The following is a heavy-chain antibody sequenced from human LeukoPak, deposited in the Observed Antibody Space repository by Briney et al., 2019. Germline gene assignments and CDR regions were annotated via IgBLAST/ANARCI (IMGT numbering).Heavy chain of an antibody. J-gene: IGHJ5*02. CDR1: GGTFSSYA. CDR3: ARDYSDRYNWFDP. CDR2: IIPIFGIA. Sequence: RASVKVSCKASGGTFSSYAISWVRQAPGQGLEWMGRIIPIFGIANYAQKFQGRVTITADKSTSTAYMELSRLRSEDTAVYYCARDYSDRYNWFDPWGQGTLVTVSS. D-gene: IGHD4-11*01. V-gene: IGHV1-69*04.